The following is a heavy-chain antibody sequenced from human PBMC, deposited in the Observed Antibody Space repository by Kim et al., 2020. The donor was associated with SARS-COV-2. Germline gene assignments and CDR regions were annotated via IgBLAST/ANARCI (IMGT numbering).Heavy chain of an antibody. CDR2: INHSGST. J-gene: IGHJ4*02. CDR3: AREGYCSGGSCYVDY. CDR1: GGSFSGYY. V-gene: IGHV4-34*01. Sequence: SETLSLTCAVYGGSFSGYYWSWIRQPPGKGLEWIGEINHSGSTNYNPSLKSRVTISVDTSKNQFSLKLSSVTAADTAVYYCAREGYCSGGSCYVDYWGQG. D-gene: IGHD2-15*01.